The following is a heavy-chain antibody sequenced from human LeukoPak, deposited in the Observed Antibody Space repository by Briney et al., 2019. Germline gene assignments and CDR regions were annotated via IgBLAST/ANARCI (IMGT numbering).Heavy chain of an antibody. V-gene: IGHV3-23*01. CDR3: AKAGVIAIPFDY. D-gene: IGHD2-21*01. Sequence: PGGSLRPSCAASGFTFSSYAMSWVRQAPGKGLEWVSAISGSGGSTYYADSVKGRFTISRDSSKNTLYLQMNSLRAEDTAVYYCAKAGVIAIPFDYWGQGTLVTVSS. J-gene: IGHJ4*02. CDR2: ISGSGGST. CDR1: GFTFSSYA.